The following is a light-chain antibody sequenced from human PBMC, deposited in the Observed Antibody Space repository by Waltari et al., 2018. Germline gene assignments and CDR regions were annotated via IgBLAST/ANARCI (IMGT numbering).Light chain of an antibody. CDR1: RSDIGAYNY. V-gene: IGLV2-8*01. J-gene: IGLJ2*01. Sequence: QSALTQPPSASGSPGQSVPLSCRGTRSDIGAYNYVSWYQQHPGKAPKLMIYEAIKRPSGVPPRFSGSKSGNTASLTVSELQAEDEADYYCSAWDDSLNGPVFGGGTKLTVL. CDR3: SAWDDSLNGPV. CDR2: EAI.